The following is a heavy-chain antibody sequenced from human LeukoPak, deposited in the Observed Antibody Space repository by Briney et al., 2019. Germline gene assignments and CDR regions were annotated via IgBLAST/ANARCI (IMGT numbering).Heavy chain of an antibody. Sequence: SETLSLTCAVSGASISRSTYYWGWTRQTPGKGLEWIASIYYTGTIVYNPSLESRVTMSVDMSKNHFSLKLRSVTAADTAVYYCARHEPGNSPFDNWGQGTLVTVSS. CDR2: IYYTGTI. V-gene: IGHV4-39*01. J-gene: IGHJ4*02. CDR3: ARHEPGNSPFDN. CDR1: GASISRSTYY. D-gene: IGHD1-14*01.